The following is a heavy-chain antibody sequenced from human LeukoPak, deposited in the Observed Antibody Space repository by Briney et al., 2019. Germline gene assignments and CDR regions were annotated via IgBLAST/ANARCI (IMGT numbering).Heavy chain of an antibody. D-gene: IGHD3-10*01. CDR2: IYYSGST. CDR1: GGSISSGSYY. J-gene: IGHJ4*02. V-gene: IGHV4-61*10. CDR3: ARVGGRMVRGVIIARGGDYFDY. Sequence: SETLSLTCTVSGGSISSGSYYWSWIRQPAGKGLEWIGYIYYSGSTYYNPSLKSRVTISVDTSKNQFSLKLSSVTAADTAVYYCARVGGRMVRGVIIARGGDYFDYWGQGTLVTVSS.